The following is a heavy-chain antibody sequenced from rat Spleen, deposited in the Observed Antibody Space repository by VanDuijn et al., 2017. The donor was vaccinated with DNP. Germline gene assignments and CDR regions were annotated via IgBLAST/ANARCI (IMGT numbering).Heavy chain of an antibody. CDR2: INSAGTT. V-gene: IGHV3-3*01. Sequence: EVQLQESGPGLVKPSQSLSLTCSVTGYSITSGYRWNWIRKFPGNKMEWMGYINSAGTTYYNPSLKSRISITRDTSKNQFFLQVISVTPEDTATYYCARMHYGCDNWGQGVMVTVSS. J-gene: IGHJ2*01. D-gene: IGHD1-11*01. CDR1: GYSITSGYR. CDR3: ARMHYGCDN.